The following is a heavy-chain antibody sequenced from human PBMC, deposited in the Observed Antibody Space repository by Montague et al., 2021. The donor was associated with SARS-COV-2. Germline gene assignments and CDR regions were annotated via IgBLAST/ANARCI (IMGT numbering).Heavy chain of an antibody. CDR1: GGSISSTSFF. CDR2: MYSSGTT. D-gene: IGHD6-19*01. V-gene: IGHV4-39*01. CDR3: ARSTSGWFIY. Sequence: SETLSLTCSVSGGSISSTSFFWAWIRQPPGKGLEWVGSMYSSGTTYYXPSLKIRVTISGDTSRNQLSVRLSSVTAADTAVYYCARSTSGWFIYWGQGTLVTVSS. J-gene: IGHJ4*02.